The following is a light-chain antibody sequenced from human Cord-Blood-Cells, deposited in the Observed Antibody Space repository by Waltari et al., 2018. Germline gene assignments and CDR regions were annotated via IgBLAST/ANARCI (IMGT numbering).Light chain of an antibody. Sequence: DIQMTQSPSTLSASVGDRVTITCRASQSISSWLAWYQQKPGKAPKLLIYKASSLESGVPSRFRGSGSGTEFTLAISSLQPDEVATYYCQQYNSYLAFGQGTKVEIK. V-gene: IGKV1-5*03. CDR3: QQYNSYLA. CDR1: QSISSW. CDR2: KAS. J-gene: IGKJ1*01.